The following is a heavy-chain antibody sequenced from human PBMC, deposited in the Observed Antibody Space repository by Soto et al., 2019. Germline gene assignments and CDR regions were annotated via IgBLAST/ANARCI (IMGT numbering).Heavy chain of an antibody. D-gene: IGHD3-3*01. V-gene: IGHV3-21*01. Sequence: GGSLRLSCAASGFTFSSYSMNWVRQAPGKGLEWVSSISSSSSYIYYADSVKGRFTISRDNAKNSLYLQMNSLRAEDTAVYYCARDKDYDFWSGYSDYWGQGTLVT. J-gene: IGHJ4*02. CDR3: ARDKDYDFWSGYSDY. CDR2: ISSSSSYI. CDR1: GFTFSSYS.